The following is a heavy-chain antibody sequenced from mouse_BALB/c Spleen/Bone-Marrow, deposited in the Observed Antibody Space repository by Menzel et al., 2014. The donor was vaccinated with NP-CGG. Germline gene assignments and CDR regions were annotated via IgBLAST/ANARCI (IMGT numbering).Heavy chain of an antibody. CDR3: TRSTMITYFDY. CDR2: INPSNGGT. D-gene: IGHD2-4*01. CDR1: GYTFTSYY. V-gene: IGHV1S81*02. Sequence: QVQLQQSRAELVKPGASVKLSCKAPGYTFTSYYMYWVKQRPGQGLEWIGEINPSNGGTNFNEKFKSKATLTVDKSSSTAYMQLSSLTSEDSAVYYCTRSTMITYFDYWGQGTTLTVSS. J-gene: IGHJ2*01.